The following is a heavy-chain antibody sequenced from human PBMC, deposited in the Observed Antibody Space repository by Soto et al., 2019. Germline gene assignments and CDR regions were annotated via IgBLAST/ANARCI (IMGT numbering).Heavy chain of an antibody. V-gene: IGHV4-4*07. Sequence: QVRLQESGPGLLKPSETLSLTCTVSGGSINTFYWSWVRQPAGKGLEWIGRIFSSGSTSFNPSLESRVAMSVDTSKNLFSLNLSSVTAADLAVYYCARAGSYSAYNFAHGIQLWSFDFWGQGALVTVSS. CDR2: IFSSGST. CDR3: ARAGSYSAYNFAHGIQLWSFDF. D-gene: IGHD5-12*01. CDR1: GGSINTFY. J-gene: IGHJ4*02.